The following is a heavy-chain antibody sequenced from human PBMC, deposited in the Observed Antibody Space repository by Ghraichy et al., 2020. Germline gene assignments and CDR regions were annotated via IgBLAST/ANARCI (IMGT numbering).Heavy chain of an antibody. CDR1: GFSLSTSGVG. D-gene: IGHD4-17*01. Sequence: PTLVKPTQTLTLTCTFSGFSLSTSGVGVGWIRQPPGKALEWLALIYWDDDKRYSPSLKSRLTITKDTSKNQVVLTMTNMDPVDTVTYYCAHSPWDTVTTEGGWFDPWGQGTLVTVSS. CDR2: IYWDDDK. V-gene: IGHV2-5*02. CDR3: AHSPWDTVTTEGGWFDP. J-gene: IGHJ5*02.